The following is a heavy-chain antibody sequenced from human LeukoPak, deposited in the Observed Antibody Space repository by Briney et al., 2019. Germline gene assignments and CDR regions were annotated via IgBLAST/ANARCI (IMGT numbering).Heavy chain of an antibody. CDR2: INPNSGGT. D-gene: IGHD3-9*01. V-gene: IGHV1-2*02. CDR3: ARQTGYPYTFDY. J-gene: IGHJ4*02. CDR1: GYTFTGYY. Sequence: ASVKVSCKASGYTFTGYYMHWVRQAPGQGLEWMRWINPNSGGTNYAQKFQGRVTMTRDTSISTAYMELSRLRSDDTAVYYCARQTGYPYTFDYWGQGTLVTVSS.